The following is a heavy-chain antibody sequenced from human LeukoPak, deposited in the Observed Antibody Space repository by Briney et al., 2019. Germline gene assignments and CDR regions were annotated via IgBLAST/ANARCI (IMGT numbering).Heavy chain of an antibody. J-gene: IGHJ4*02. V-gene: IGHV4-34*01. CDR1: LWTFSWYS. CDR2: INHSGST. D-gene: IGHD2-2*01. Sequence: SETLSLTCAVYLWTFSWYSWNWVRQPPGKGLEWIGEINHSGSTYYNPSLKSRVTISVDTSKNQFSLKLTLGMYSGTAGDTCASVSGSSPNYLDYWGQGTLVTVSS. CDR3: ASVSGSSPNYLDY.